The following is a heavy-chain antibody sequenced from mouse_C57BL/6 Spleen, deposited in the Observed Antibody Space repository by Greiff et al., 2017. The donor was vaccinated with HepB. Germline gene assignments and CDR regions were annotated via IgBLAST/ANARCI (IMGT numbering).Heavy chain of an antibody. CDR3: ASSMMVTTYYAMDY. CDR1: GYTFTSYW. Sequence: QVQLQQPGAELVKPGASVKLSCKASGYTFTSYWMHWVKQRPGRGLEWIGRIDPNSGGTKYNEKFKSKATLTVDKPSSTAYMQLSSLTSEDSAVYYCASSMMVTTYYAMDYWGQGTSVTVSS. V-gene: IGHV1-72*01. CDR2: IDPNSGGT. J-gene: IGHJ4*01. D-gene: IGHD2-3*01.